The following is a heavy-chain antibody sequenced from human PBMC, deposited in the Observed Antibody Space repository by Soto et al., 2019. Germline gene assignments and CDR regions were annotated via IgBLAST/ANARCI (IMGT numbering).Heavy chain of an antibody. CDR3: ARRGLDAYDAFDI. Sequence: QVQLQESGPGLVKPSETLSLTCTVSGGSVTSGSYYWGWIRQPPGKGLEWIGYIYHSGSTNYNPFLRSRVTISIDTSKKQFSLKLNSVTAADTAMYYGARRGLDAYDAFDIWGQGTMVTVSS. CDR1: GGSVTSGSYY. V-gene: IGHV4-61*01. J-gene: IGHJ3*02. CDR2: IYHSGST. D-gene: IGHD3-10*01.